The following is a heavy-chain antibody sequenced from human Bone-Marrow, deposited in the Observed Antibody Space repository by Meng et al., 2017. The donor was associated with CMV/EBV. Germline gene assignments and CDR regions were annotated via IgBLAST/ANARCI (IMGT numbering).Heavy chain of an antibody. CDR1: GFTFSNYW. D-gene: IGHD3-3*01. Sequence: GESLKISCAASGFTFSNYWLSWVRQAPGKGLEWVASIKPDGSEKYYADSVKGRFTIFRDNGKSSLHLQMNSLRVEDTAVYYCANWRDVAWGQGTMVTVSS. V-gene: IGHV3-7*01. CDR2: IKPDGSEK. CDR3: ANWRDVA. J-gene: IGHJ3*01.